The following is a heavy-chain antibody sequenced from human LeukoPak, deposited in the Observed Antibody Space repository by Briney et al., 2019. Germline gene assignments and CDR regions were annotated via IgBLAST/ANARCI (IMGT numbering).Heavy chain of an antibody. Sequence: PGGSLRLSCAASGFTFSSYWMHWVRQVPGKGLVWVSRIDSDGSSTSYADSVKGRFTISRDNAKNTLYLQMNSLRVEDTAVYFCARASQWLAFDYWGQGTLVTVSS. J-gene: IGHJ4*02. CDR1: GFTFSSYW. CDR2: IDSDGSST. D-gene: IGHD6-19*01. V-gene: IGHV3-74*01. CDR3: ARASQWLAFDY.